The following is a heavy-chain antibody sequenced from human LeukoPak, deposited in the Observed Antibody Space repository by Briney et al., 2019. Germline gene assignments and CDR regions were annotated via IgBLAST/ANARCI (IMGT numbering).Heavy chain of an antibody. CDR2: INPNSGGT. J-gene: IGHJ4*02. D-gene: IGHD2-15*01. Sequence: ASVKVSCKASGYTFTGCYMHWVRQAPGQGLEWMGWINPNSGGTNYAQKFQGRVTMTRDTSISTAYMELSRLRSDDTAVYYCAYCSGGSCYLDYWGQGTLVTVSS. V-gene: IGHV1-2*02. CDR3: AYCSGGSCYLDY. CDR1: GYTFTGCY.